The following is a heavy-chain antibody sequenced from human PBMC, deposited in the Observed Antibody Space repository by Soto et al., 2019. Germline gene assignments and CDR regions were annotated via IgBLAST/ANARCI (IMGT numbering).Heavy chain of an antibody. CDR2: IYASDST. CDR3: AKGWMDV. CDR1: GLTVSSYA. J-gene: IGHJ6*02. Sequence: ESGGGLIQPGGSLRLSCAVSGLTVSSYAMSWVRQAPGEGLEWVSVIYASDSTHYVDSVKGRFTISRDNSKNTLFLQMNSLRAEDTAVYYCAKGWMDVWGQGTTVTVS. V-gene: IGHV3-53*01.